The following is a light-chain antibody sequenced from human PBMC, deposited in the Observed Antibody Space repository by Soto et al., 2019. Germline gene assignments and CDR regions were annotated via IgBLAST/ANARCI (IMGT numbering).Light chain of an antibody. CDR2: GAS. CDR1: QSVSSSY. CDR3: QQYATSSWT. V-gene: IGKV3-20*01. Sequence: EKMLTQSPGTLSLSPGERATLSCRASQSVSSSYLAWYQQKPGQAPRLLIYGASSRATGIPDRFSGSGSGTDFTLTISRLDPEDFGVYYCQQYATSSWTFGQGTMVDIK. J-gene: IGKJ1*01.